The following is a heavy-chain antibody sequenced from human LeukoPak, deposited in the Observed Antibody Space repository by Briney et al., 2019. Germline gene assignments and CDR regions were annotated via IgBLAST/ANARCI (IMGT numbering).Heavy chain of an antibody. V-gene: IGHV3-64*01. J-gene: IGHJ6*03. D-gene: IGHD1-26*01. CDR3: ARVRMGATVSDFYYYYMDV. Sequence: GGSLRLSCAASGFTFSSYSMHWVRQALGKGLESVSAIISNGGSTYYANSVKGRFTISRDNSKNTLYLQMGSLRVEDMAVYYCARVRMGATVSDFYYYYMDVWGKGTTVTVSS. CDR1: GFTFSSYS. CDR2: IISNGGST.